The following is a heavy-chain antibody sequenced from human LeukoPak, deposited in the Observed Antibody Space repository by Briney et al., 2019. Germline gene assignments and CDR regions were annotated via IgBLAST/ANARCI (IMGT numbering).Heavy chain of an antibody. D-gene: IGHD4-17*01. CDR2: INHSGST. V-gene: IGHV4-34*01. J-gene: IGHJ4*02. Sequence: SETLSLTCAVYSGSFSGNYWSWIRQPPGKGLEWIGEINHSGSTNYNPSLKSRVTISVDTSKKQFSLKLSSVTAADTAVYYCASLRILDDYGDYSYWGQGTLVTVSS. CDR3: ASLRILDDYGDYSY. CDR1: SGSFSGNY.